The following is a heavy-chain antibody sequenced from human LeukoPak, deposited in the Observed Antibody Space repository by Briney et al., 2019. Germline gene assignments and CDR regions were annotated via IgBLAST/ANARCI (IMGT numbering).Heavy chain of an antibody. D-gene: IGHD6-19*01. Sequence: GGSLRLSCAASGFTFSSYWMHWVRQAPGKGLEWVAVISYDGSNKYYADSVKGRFTISRDNSKNTLYLQMNSLRAEDTAVYYCARVGSSGLRFVDYWGQGTLVTVSS. CDR1: GFTFSSYW. CDR2: ISYDGSNK. CDR3: ARVGSSGLRFVDY. J-gene: IGHJ4*02. V-gene: IGHV3-30*03.